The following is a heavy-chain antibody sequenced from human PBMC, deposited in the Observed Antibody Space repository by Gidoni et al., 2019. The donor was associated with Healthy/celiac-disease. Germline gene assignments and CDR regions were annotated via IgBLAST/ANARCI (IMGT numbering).Heavy chain of an antibody. Sequence: QVQLQQWGAGLLKPSETLSLTCAVYGGSFSGYYWSWIRQPPGKGLEWIGEINHSGSTNYNPSLKSRVTISVDTSKNQFSLKLSSVTAADTAVYYCARGGQLLWFGEPLDYWGQGTLVTVSS. CDR3: ARGGQLLWFGEPLDY. CDR1: GGSFSGYY. V-gene: IGHV4-34*01. CDR2: INHSGST. J-gene: IGHJ4*02. D-gene: IGHD3-10*01.